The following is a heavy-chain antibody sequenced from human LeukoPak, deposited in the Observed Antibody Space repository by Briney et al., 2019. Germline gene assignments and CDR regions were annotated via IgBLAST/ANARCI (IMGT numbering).Heavy chain of an antibody. V-gene: IGHV4-59*08. Sequence: SEILSLTCTVSGGSISSHYWSWIRQPPGKGLEWIGYIYYSGSTNYNPSLKSRVTISVDTSKNQFSLKLSSVTAADTAVYYCARRQSSSWYYGMDVWGQGTTVTVSS. D-gene: IGHD6-13*01. CDR2: IYYSGST. J-gene: IGHJ6*02. CDR1: GGSISSHY. CDR3: ARRQSSSWYYGMDV.